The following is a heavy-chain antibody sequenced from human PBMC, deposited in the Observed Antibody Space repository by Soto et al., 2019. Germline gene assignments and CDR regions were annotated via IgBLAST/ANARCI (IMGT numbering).Heavy chain of an antibody. Sequence: QVLLQESGPELVKPAETLSLTCSVSGGSISPYYWSWIRQPAGKGLEWIGRVYISGRTNYNPSLKSRLSMSVDTSKNQFSLRLRSVTAADTDMYYCARSGNSGYSPHDYWGQGTLVAVSS. D-gene: IGHD5-12*01. V-gene: IGHV4-4*07. CDR3: ARSGNSGYSPHDY. CDR1: GGSISPYY. CDR2: VYISGRT. J-gene: IGHJ4*02.